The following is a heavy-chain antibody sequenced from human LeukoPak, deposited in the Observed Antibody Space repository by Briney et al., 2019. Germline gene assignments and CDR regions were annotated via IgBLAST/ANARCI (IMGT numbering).Heavy chain of an antibody. J-gene: IGHJ4*02. CDR1: GYTFTSYG. V-gene: IGHV1-18*01. CDR2: ISAYNGNT. Sequence: ASVKVSCKASGYTFTSYGISWVRQAPGQGLEWMGWISAYNGNTNYAQKLQGRVTMTTDTSTSTAYMELRSLRSDDTAVYYCARGVPQTYYYDSSGYPFDYWGQGSLVTVSS. CDR3: ARGVPQTYYYDSSGYPFDY. D-gene: IGHD3-22*01.